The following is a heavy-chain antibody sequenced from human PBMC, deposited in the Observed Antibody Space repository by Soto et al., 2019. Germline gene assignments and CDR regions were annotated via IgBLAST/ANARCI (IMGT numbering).Heavy chain of an antibody. CDR1: GFTFSSYA. Sequence: GGSLRLSCAASGFTFSSYAMSWVRQAPGRGLEWVSAISDSGGSTYYADSVKGRVTISRDNSKNTLFLQMNSLRDEDTAVYYWARGDSYYGFGIECWGQGTVVTVSS. CDR2: ISDSGGST. J-gene: IGHJ4*02. CDR3: ARGDSYYGFGIEC. D-gene: IGHD3-3*01. V-gene: IGHV3-23*01.